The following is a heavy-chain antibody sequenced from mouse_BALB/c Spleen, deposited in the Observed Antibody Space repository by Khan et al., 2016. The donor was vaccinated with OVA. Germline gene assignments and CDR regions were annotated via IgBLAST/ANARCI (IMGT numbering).Heavy chain of an antibody. CDR2: IWTGGGT. Sequence: QVQLKESGPGLVAPSQSLSITCTVSGFSLTNYDISWIRQPPGKGLEWLGVIWTGGGTNYNSAFMSRLSISKDNSKSQAFLKLNSLQTDDTAIYYCVRMAKCYGSVYWYFDVWGAGTTVTVSS. D-gene: IGHD1-1*01. CDR3: VRMAKCYGSVYWYFDV. V-gene: IGHV2-9-2*01. CDR1: GFSLTNYD. J-gene: IGHJ1*01.